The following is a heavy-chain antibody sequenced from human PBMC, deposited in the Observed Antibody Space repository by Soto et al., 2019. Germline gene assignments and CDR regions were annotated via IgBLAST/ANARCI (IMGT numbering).Heavy chain of an antibody. CDR2: IYWNDDK. CDR1: GFSLSSTGLG. CDR3: AHRSDDSVYFDY. Sequence: SCPTLVNPTQTLTLTCSFSGFSLSSTGLGVRWIRQPPGKALERVALIYWNDDKRYSPSLRSRLTITKDTSKNQVFLTVTNTDPVDTATYYCAHRSDDSVYFDYLGQGVLVAVS. J-gene: IGHJ4*02. V-gene: IGHV2-5*01. D-gene: IGHD3-22*01.